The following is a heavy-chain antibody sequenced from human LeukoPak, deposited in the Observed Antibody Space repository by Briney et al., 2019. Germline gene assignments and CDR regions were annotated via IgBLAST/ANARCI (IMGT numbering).Heavy chain of an antibody. CDR2: IYTSGST. V-gene: IGHV4-4*07. CDR1: GGSISSYY. J-gene: IGHJ4*02. Sequence: SETLSLTCTVSGGSISSYYWSWIRQPAGKGLEWIGRIYTSGSTDYNPSLKSRVTMSVDTSKNQFSLKLSSVTAADTAVYYCARLKYYYDSSGYRYYFDYWGQGTLVTVSS. D-gene: IGHD3-22*01. CDR3: ARLKYYYDSSGYRYYFDY.